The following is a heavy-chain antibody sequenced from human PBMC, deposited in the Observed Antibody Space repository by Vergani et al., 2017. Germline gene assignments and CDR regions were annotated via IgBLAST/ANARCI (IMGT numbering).Heavy chain of an antibody. CDR1: GGSISSGSYY. D-gene: IGHD3-3*01. Sequence: QVQLQESGPGLVKPSQTLSLTCTVSGGSISSGSYYWSWIRQPAGKGLEWIGRIYTSGSTNYNPSLKSRVTISVDRSKNQFSLKLSSVTAADTAVYYCARQGLYYDFWSGYRGGWFDPWGQGTLVTVSS. CDR3: ARQGLYYDFWSGYRGGWFDP. CDR2: IYTSGST. J-gene: IGHJ5*02. V-gene: IGHV4-61*02.